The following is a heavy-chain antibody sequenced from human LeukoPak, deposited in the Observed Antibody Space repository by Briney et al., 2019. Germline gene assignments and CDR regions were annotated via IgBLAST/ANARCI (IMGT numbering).Heavy chain of an antibody. V-gene: IGHV1-46*01. CDR1: GYTFTSNY. Sequence: ASVKVSCKASGYTFTSNYIHWVRQAPGQGLEWTGMIYPRDGSTSYAQKFQGRVTVTRDTSTSTAHMELSGLRSEDTAVYYCARDQEGFDYWGQGTLVTVSS. J-gene: IGHJ4*02. CDR2: IYPRDGST. CDR3: ARDQEGFDY.